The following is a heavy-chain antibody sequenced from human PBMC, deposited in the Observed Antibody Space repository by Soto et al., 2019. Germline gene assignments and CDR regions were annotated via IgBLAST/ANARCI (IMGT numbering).Heavy chain of an antibody. CDR1: GFTFGDYA. CDR2: IRSKAYGGTT. D-gene: IGHD2-8*01. V-gene: IGHV3-49*03. Sequence: GGSLRLSCTASGFTFGDYAMSWFRQAPGKGLEWVGFIRSKAYGGTTEYAASVKGRFAISRDDSKSIAYLQMNSLKTEDTAVYYCTSGPRYCTNGVCYTVYFDWGQGTLVTVSS. J-gene: IGHJ4*02. CDR3: TSGPRYCTNGVCYTVYFD.